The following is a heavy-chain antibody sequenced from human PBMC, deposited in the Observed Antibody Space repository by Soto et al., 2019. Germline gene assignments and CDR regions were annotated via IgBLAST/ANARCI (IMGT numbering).Heavy chain of an antibody. Sequence: PGGSLRLSCAASGFTFSSYSMNWVRQAPGKGLEWVSSISSSSSYIYYADSVKGRFTISRDNAKNSLYLQMNSLRAEDTAVYYCARGNLELVEIKNNWFDPWGQGTLVTVSS. CDR1: GFTFSSYS. J-gene: IGHJ5*02. CDR2: ISSSSSYI. CDR3: ARGNLELVEIKNNWFDP. V-gene: IGHV3-21*01. D-gene: IGHD6-6*01.